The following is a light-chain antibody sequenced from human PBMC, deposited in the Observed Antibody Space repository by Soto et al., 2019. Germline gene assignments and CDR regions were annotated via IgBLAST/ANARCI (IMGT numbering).Light chain of an antibody. V-gene: IGLV2-14*03. CDR2: DVS. J-gene: IGLJ2*01. Sequence: QSALTQAASVSGSPGQSITISCTGSSSDVGADNYVSWYQHHPGKAPKLMIYDVSNRPSGVSNRFSGSKSGNTASLTISGLQAEDEADYYCSSYTTSSTLVFGGGTKLTVL. CDR3: SSYTTSSTLV. CDR1: SSDVGADNY.